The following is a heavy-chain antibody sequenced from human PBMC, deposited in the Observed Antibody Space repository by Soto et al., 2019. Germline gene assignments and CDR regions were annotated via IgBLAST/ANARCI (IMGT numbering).Heavy chain of an antibody. D-gene: IGHD3-9*01. V-gene: IGHV3-23*01. Sequence: GSLRLSCAATGFTFSSDAMSWVRQAPGKGLEWVSAISGSGGSTYYADSVKGRFTISRDNSKNTLYLQMNSLRAEDTAVYYCAKEYYDILTGWDYWGQGTLVTVSS. CDR3: AKEYYDILTGWDY. J-gene: IGHJ4*02. CDR1: GFTFSSDA. CDR2: ISGSGGST.